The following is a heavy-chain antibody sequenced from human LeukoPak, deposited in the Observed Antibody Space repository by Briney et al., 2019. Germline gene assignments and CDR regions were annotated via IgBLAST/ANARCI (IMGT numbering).Heavy chain of an antibody. V-gene: IGHV3-48*04. Sequence: PGGSLRLSCGASGFIFSTYNMNWVRQAPGKGLEWVAYISAGDSRKYYADSVKGRFTVSRDNARNSLYLQMNSLRAEDTAIYYCARGPYYYYMDVWGKGTTVTVSS. CDR2: ISAGDSRK. CDR3: ARGPYYYYMDV. J-gene: IGHJ6*03. CDR1: GFIFSTYN.